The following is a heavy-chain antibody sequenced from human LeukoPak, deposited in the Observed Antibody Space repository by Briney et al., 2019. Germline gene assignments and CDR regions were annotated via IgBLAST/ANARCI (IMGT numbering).Heavy chain of an antibody. V-gene: IGHV4-34*01. CDR3: APYNSDEGGLGY. CDR2: INHSGST. CDR1: GGSISSYY. Sequence: SETLSLTCTVSGGSISSYYWGWIRQPPGKGLEWIGEINHSGSTNYNPSLKSRVTISVDTSKNQFSLKLSSVTAADTAVYYCAPYNSDEGGLGYWGQGTLVTVSS. D-gene: IGHD1-26*01. J-gene: IGHJ4*02.